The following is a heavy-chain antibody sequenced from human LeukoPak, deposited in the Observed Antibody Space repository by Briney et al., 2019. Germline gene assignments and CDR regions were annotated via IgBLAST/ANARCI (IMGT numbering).Heavy chain of an antibody. V-gene: IGHV3-23*01. CDR2: ISGSGGST. CDR1: GFTFSSYG. CDR3: ARGLALGGGKSSGWYEEPEAFDI. J-gene: IGHJ3*02. Sequence: GGSLRLSCAASGFTFSSYGMSWVRQAPGKGLEWVSAISGSGGSTYYADSVKGRFTISRDNSKNTLYLQMNSLRSDDTAVYYCARGLALGGGKSSGWYEEPEAFDIWGQGTMVTVSS. D-gene: IGHD6-19*01.